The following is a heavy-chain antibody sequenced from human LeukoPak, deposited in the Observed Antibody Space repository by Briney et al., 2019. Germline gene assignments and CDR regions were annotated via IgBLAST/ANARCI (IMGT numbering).Heavy chain of an antibody. CDR2: ISYDGSNK. CDR3: ARAGSYYGSGSYCDY. D-gene: IGHD3-10*01. J-gene: IGHJ4*02. CDR1: GFTFGSYA. V-gene: IGHV3-30*04. Sequence: GVSLRLSCAASGFTFGSYAMHWVRQAPGKGLEWVAVISYDGSNKYYADSVKGRFTISRDNSKNTLYLQMNSLRAEDTAVYYCARAGSYYGSGSYCDYWGQGTLVTVSS.